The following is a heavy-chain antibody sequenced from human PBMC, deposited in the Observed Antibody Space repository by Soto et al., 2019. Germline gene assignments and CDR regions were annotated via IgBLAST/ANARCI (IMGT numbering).Heavy chain of an antibody. D-gene: IGHD2-2*01. Sequence: PSETLSLTCTVSGGSISSSSYYWGWIRQPPGKGLEWIGSIYYSGSTYYNPSLKSRVTISVDTSKNQFSLKLSSVTAADTAVYYCARHVTSRRIVVVPAATMGYFDYWGQGTLVTVSS. J-gene: IGHJ4*02. CDR1: GGSISSSSYY. CDR2: IYYSGST. CDR3: ARHVTSRRIVVVPAATMGYFDY. V-gene: IGHV4-39*01.